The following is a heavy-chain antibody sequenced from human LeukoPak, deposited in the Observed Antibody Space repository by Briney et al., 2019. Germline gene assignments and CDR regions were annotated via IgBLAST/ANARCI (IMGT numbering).Heavy chain of an antibody. V-gene: IGHV3-74*01. Sequence: PGGSLRLSCAASGFTFSSHWMHWVRRAPGKGLVWVSRINTDGSSTTYADSVKGRFTISRDNSKNTLYLQMNSLRAEDTAVYYCAKDRGSSSSEYFQHWGQGTLVTVSS. CDR3: AKDRGSSSSEYFQH. CDR2: INTDGSST. D-gene: IGHD6-6*01. CDR1: GFTFSSHW. J-gene: IGHJ1*01.